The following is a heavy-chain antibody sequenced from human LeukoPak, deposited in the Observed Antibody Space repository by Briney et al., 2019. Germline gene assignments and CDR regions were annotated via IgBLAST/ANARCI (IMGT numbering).Heavy chain of an antibody. V-gene: IGHV3-9*03. D-gene: IGHD3-3*02. CDR2: ISWNSGSI. CDR3: AKAALGTGFDY. J-gene: IGHJ4*02. CDR1: GFTFDDYA. Sequence: GGSLRLSCAASGFTFDDYAMHWVRQAPGQGLEWVSGISWNSGSIGYADSVKGRFTISRDNAKSSLFLQMNSLRAEDMALYYCAKAALGTGFDYWGQGTLVTVSS.